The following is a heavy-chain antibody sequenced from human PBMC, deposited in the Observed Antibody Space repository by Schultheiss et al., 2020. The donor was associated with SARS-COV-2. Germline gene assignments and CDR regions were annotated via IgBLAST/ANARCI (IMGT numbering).Heavy chain of an antibody. V-gene: IGHV4-34*01. J-gene: IGHJ4*02. CDR1: GGSFSAYY. D-gene: IGHD2-15*01. CDR3: ARVNRYCSGGSCYRKNYFDF. CDR2: ISHSGST. Sequence: SETLSLTCAVYGGSFSAYYWSWIRQPPGKGLEWIGDISHSGSTNYSPSLKSRVTISVDTSKNQFSLRLSSVTAADTAVYSCARVNRYCSGGSCYRKNYFDFGGKGTLVTVSS.